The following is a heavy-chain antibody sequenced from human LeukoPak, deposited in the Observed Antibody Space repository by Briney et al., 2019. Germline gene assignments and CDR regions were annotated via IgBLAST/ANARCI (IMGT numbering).Heavy chain of an antibody. CDR2: IYYSGST. CDR3: ARDARGAAAADDPLDI. Sequence: PSQTLSLTCTVSGGSISSGGYYWSWIRQHPGKGLEWIGYIYYSGSTYYNPSLKSRVTISVDTSKNQFSLKLSSVTAADTAVYYCARDARGAAAADDPLDIWGQGTTVTVSS. V-gene: IGHV4-31*03. CDR1: GGSISSGGYY. J-gene: IGHJ3*02. D-gene: IGHD6-13*01.